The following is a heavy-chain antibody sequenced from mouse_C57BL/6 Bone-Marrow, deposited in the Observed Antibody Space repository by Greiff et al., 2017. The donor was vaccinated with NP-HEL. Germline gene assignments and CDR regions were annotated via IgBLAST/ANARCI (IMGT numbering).Heavy chain of an antibody. J-gene: IGHJ3*01. CDR1: GYTFTSYT. CDR2: INPSSGYT. D-gene: IGHD1-3*01. CDR3: ARRNYKVWFAY. V-gene: IGHV1-4*01. Sequence: QVQLQQSGAELARPGASVKMSCKASGYTFTSYTMHWVKQRPGQGLEWIGYINPSSGYTKYNQKFKDKATLTADKSSSTAYMQLSSLTSEDSAVYYCARRNYKVWFAYWGQGTLVTVSA.